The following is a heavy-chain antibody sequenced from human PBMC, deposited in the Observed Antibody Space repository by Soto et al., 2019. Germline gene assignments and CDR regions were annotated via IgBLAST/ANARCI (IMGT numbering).Heavy chain of an antibody. CDR1: GFTFSAYW. CDR2: INSDGTTT. V-gene: IGHV3-74*01. CDR3: ARGEMATIWPLAY. Sequence: EVQLVESGGGLVQPGGSLRLSCAASGFTFSAYWMHWVRQALGEGLVCVSRINSDGTTTNYVDSVKGRFTISRDNAENTLYLQMNSLRAEDTAVYYCARGEMATIWPLAYWGQGALVTVSS. J-gene: IGHJ4*02. D-gene: IGHD5-12*01.